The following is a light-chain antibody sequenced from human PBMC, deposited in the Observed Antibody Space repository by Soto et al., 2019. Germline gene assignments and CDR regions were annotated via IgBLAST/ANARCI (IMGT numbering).Light chain of an antibody. V-gene: IGKV3-20*01. CDR1: QSVSSSY. Sequence: EIVLTQSPGTLSLSPGERATLSCRASQSVSSSYLAWYQQKPGQAPRLLIYGASSRATGIPDRFSGSGSGTDFTLTISRLEPEDFAVYYCQQYGSSPLFGPGTKVHIK. CDR3: QQYGSSPL. CDR2: GAS. J-gene: IGKJ3*01.